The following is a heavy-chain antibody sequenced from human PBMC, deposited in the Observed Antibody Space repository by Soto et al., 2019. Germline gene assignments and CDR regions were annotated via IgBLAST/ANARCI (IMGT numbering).Heavy chain of an antibody. J-gene: IGHJ6*03. CDR1: GYTFTSYA. D-gene: IGHD3-9*01. CDR2: INAGNGST. Sequence: ASVKVSCKASGYTFTSYAMHWVRQAPGQRLEWMGWINAGNGSTKYSQKFQGRVTITRDTSASTAYMELSSLRSEDTAVYYCARGPFYDILTGPYYYYYYMAVWGKGTTVTVSS. V-gene: IGHV1-3*01. CDR3: ARGPFYDILTGPYYYYYYMAV.